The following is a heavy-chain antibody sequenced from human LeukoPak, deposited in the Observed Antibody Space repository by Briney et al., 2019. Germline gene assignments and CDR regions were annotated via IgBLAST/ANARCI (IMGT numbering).Heavy chain of an antibody. CDR1: GFTFSSYA. CDR3: VKDRHCSSTSWYAPFDY. V-gene: IGHV3-64D*06. Sequence: GGSLRLSGSASGFTFSSYAMHWVRQAPGKGLEYVLPISSNGGSTYYADSVKGRFTISRDNSKNTLYLQMSSLRAEDTAVYYCVKDRHCSSTSWYAPFDYWGQGTLVTVSS. J-gene: IGHJ4*02. CDR2: ISSNGGST. D-gene: IGHD2-2*01.